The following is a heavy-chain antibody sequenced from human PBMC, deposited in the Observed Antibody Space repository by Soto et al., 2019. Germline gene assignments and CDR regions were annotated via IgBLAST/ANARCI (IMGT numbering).Heavy chain of an antibody. V-gene: IGHV2-5*02. CDR1: GLSLTTNGLS. D-gene: IGHD1-1*01. J-gene: IGHJ6*02. CDR2: IYWDDDK. Sequence: QITLKESGPPLVKPTQTLTLTCAFSGLSLTTNGLSVGWVRQPPGKAVEWLALIYWDDDKSYSPSLKRRLTITRATYKAKVVLKLTKIDLIAKDTSFYAHSSTHYNRALDVWGQGTTVSVSS. CDR3: AHSSTHYNRALDV.